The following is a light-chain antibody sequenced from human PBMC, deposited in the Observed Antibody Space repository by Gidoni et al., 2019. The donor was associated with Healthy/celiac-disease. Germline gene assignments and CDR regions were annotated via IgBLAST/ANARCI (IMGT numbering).Light chain of an antibody. J-gene: IGKJ1*01. CDR3: QQYGSSPSWT. Sequence: EIVLTQSPGTLSLSPRERATRPCRASQSVSSSYLAWYQQKPGQAPRLLIYGASSRATGIPDRFSGSGSGTDFTLTISRLEPEDFAVYYCQQYGSSPSWTFGQGTKVEIK. CDR2: GAS. CDR1: QSVSSSY. V-gene: IGKV3-20*01.